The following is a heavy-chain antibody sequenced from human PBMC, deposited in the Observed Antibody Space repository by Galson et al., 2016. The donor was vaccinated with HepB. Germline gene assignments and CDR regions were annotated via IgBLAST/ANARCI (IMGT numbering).Heavy chain of an antibody. Sequence: ELSIHWVRPAPGEGLEWMGGFDPDYGETLYAQKFQGRVTMTEDTSTDTAYMEVSNLRSEDTAVYYCATGFYSSRWSFDYWGQGALVTVSS. D-gene: IGHD6-13*01. CDR1: ELS. V-gene: IGHV1-24*01. J-gene: IGHJ4*02. CDR2: FDPDYGET. CDR3: ATGFYSSRWSFDY.